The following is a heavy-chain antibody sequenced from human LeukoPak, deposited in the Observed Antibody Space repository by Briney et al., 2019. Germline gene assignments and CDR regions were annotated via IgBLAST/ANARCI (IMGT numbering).Heavy chain of an antibody. CDR2: SSHDEVGK. V-gene: IGHV3-30*18. CDR1: GFTFSSYA. CDR3: AKDRGYGEHEPFES. J-gene: IGHJ4*02. D-gene: IGHD4/OR15-4a*01. Sequence: PGGSLRLSYAASGFTFSSYAMSWGRQAPGKGLEWVAVSSHDEVGKQFADSVKGRFALSRDNSRDSVHLQMNRLRDEDTAVYYCAKDRGYGEHEPFESWGQGSLVTVSS.